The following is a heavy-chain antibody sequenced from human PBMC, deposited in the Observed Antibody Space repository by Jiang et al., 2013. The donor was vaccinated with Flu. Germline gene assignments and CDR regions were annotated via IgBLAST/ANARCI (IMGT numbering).Heavy chain of an antibody. D-gene: IGHD6-13*01. CDR1: SFTSYW. J-gene: IGHJ4*02. CDR3: ARRVPAAGSGVFDY. CDR2: IYPGDSDT. V-gene: IGHV5-51*01. Sequence: SFTSYWIGWVCQMPGKGLEWMGIIYPGDSDTRYSPSFQGQVTISADKSISTAYLQWSSLKASDTAMYYCARRVPAAGSGVFDYWGQGILVTVSS.